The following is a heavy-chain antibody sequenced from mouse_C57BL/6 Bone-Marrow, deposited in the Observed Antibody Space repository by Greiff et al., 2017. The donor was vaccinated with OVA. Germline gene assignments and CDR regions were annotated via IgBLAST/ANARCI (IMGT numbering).Heavy chain of an antibody. Sequence: VQLVESGPGLVKPSQSLFLTCSITGFPITSGYYWIWIRQSPGKPLEWMGYITHSWEPFSNPSLPSPISITRETSKNQFFLQLNSVTTEDTAMYYCAGELAWFAYWGQGTLVTVSA. CDR1: GFPITSGYY. D-gene: IGHD4-1*01. CDR2: ITHSWEP. CDR3: AGELAWFAY. V-gene: IGHV12-3*01. J-gene: IGHJ3*01.